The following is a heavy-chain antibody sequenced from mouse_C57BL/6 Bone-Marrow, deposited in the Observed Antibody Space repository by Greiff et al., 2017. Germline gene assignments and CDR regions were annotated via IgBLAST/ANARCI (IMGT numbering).Heavy chain of an antibody. CDR1: GYAFTNYL. V-gene: IGHV1-54*01. Sequence: QVQLKQSGAELVRPGTSVKVSCKASGYAFTNYLIEWVKQRPGQGLEWIGVINPGSGGTNYNEKFKGKATLTADKSSSTAYMQLSSLTSEDSAVYFCARLIYYDYVYFDYWGQGTTLTVSS. J-gene: IGHJ2*01. CDR2: INPGSGGT. D-gene: IGHD2-4*01. CDR3: ARLIYYDYVYFDY.